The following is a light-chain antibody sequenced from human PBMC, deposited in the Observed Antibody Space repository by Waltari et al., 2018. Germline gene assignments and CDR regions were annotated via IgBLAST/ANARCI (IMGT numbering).Light chain of an antibody. CDR2: DAS. Sequence: EIVLTQSPATLSWSPGERATLSCRASQSVSSYLGWYQQTPGQAPRLLIYDASNRATGIPARFSGSGSGTDFTLTISSLEPEDFAVYYCQQRSDWPPHFGQGTRLEMK. V-gene: IGKV3-11*01. CDR3: QQRSDWPPH. CDR1: QSVSSY. J-gene: IGKJ5*01.